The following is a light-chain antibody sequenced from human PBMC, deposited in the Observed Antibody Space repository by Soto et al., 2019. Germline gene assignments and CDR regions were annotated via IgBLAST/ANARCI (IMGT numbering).Light chain of an antibody. CDR2: DVS. CDR3: SSDTSSSTPYV. CDR1: SSDVGGYNY. J-gene: IGLJ1*01. V-gene: IGLV2-14*01. Sequence: QSALTQPASVSGSPGQSITISCTGTSSDVGGYNYVSWYQQQPGKAPKLMNYDVSNRPSGVSNRFSGSKSGNTASLTISGLQGEDEADYYCSSDTSSSTPYVFGTGTKLTVL.